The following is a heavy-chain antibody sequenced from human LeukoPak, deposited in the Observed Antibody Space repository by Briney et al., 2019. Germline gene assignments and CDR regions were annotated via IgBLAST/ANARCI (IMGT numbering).Heavy chain of an antibody. V-gene: IGHV1-2*02. D-gene: IGHD3-16*01. J-gene: IGHJ5*02. CDR1: GYTFTGYY. CDR2: INPNSGGT. CDR3: ARVTVWGVETWFP. Sequence: GASVKVSCKASGYTFTGYYMHWVRQAPGQGLEWMGWINPNSGGTNYAQKFQGRVTMTRDTSISTAYMELSRLRSDDTAVYYCARVTVWGVETWFPWGQGTLVTVSS.